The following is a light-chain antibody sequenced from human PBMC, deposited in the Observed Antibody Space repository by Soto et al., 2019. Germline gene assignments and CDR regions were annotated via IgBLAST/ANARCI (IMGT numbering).Light chain of an antibody. J-gene: IGLJ1*01. CDR3: SSYTSRNTLLYV. V-gene: IGLV2-14*01. Sequence: QSALTQPASVSGSRGQSITISCTGTSSDVGGYNYVSWYQQHPGKAPKLMLYEVNIRPSGVSNRFSGSKSGNTASLSISGLQAEDEADYYCSSYTSRNTLLYVSGNGTKVTVL. CDR2: EVN. CDR1: SSDVGGYNY.